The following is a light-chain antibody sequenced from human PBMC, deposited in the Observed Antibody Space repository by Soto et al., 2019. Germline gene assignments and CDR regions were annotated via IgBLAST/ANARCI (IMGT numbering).Light chain of an antibody. J-gene: IGKJ2*01. CDR2: GAS. CDR3: HQYGSSPLYT. V-gene: IGKV3-20*01. CDR1: QSVSSSY. Sequence: EIVLTQSPGNLSLSPGERATLSCRASQSVSSSYLAWYQQKPGQAPRLLIYGASSRATGIPDRFSGSGSGTDFTLTISRLEPEDFAVYYCHQYGSSPLYTFGQGTKLEIK.